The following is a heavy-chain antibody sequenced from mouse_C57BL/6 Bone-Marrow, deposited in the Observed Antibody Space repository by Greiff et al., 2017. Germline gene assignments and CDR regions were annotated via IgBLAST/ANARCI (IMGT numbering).Heavy chain of an antibody. V-gene: IGHV1-82*01. Sequence: QVQLKESGPELVKPGASVKISCKASGYAFSSSWMNWVKQRPGKGLEWIGRIYPGDGDTNYNGKFKGKATLTADKSSSTAYMQLSSLTSEDSAVYFCSNPLRYRCDYWGQGTTLTVSS. CDR1: GYAFSSSW. J-gene: IGHJ2*01. CDR2: IYPGDGDT. CDR3: SNPLRYRCDY. D-gene: IGHD1-1*01.